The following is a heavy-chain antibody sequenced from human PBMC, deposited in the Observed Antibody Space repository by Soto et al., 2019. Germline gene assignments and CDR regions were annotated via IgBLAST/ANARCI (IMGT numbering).Heavy chain of an antibody. CDR3: ARCDAWGYDAFDI. CDR1: GYTFTSYD. CDR2: MNPNSGNT. D-gene: IGHD3-16*01. J-gene: IGHJ3*02. V-gene: IGHV1-8*01. Sequence: QVQLVQSGAEVKKPGASVKVSCKASGYTFTSYDINWVRQATGQGLEWMGWMNPNSGNTGYAQKFQGRVTMTRNTSISTAYMEVISLSSEDTAVYYCARCDAWGYDAFDIWGQGTMVTVSS.